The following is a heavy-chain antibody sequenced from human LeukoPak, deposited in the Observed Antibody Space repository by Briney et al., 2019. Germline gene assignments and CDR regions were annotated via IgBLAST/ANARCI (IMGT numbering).Heavy chain of an antibody. CDR3: ARDSSGEGETDY. D-gene: IGHD3-22*01. Sequence: SVKVSCKASGGTFSSYAISWVRQAPGQGFEWMGGIIPIFGTADYAQKFQGRVTITTDESTSTAYMELSSLRSEDTAVYYCARDSSGEGETDYWGRGTLVTVSS. V-gene: IGHV1-69*05. CDR1: GGTFSSYA. J-gene: IGHJ4*02. CDR2: IIPIFGTA.